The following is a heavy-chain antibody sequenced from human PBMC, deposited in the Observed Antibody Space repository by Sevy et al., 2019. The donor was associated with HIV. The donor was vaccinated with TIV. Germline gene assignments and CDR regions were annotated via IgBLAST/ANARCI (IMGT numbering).Heavy chain of an antibody. D-gene: IGHD2-2*01. CDR1: GFTFSSYA. V-gene: IGHV3-30*04. J-gene: IGHJ6*02. CDR3: ARDGTLYCSSTSCYYYYGMDV. CDR2: ISYDGSNK. Sequence: GGSLRLSCAASGFTFSSYAMHWVRQAPGKGLEWVAVISYDGSNKYYADSVKGRFTIPRDNSKNTLYLQMNSLRAEDTAVYYCARDGTLYCSSTSCYYYYGMDVWGQGTTVTVSS.